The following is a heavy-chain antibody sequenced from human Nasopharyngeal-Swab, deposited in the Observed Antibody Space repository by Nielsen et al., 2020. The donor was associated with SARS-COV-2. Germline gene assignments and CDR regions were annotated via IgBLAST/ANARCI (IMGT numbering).Heavy chain of an antibody. V-gene: IGHV4-34*01. J-gene: IGHJ6*02. D-gene: IGHD5-12*01. CDR1: GGSFSGYY. CDR3: ARASDFEYSGHATYGMDV. Sequence: SETLSLTCAVYGGSFSGYYLSWIRQPPGKGLEWIWEINHSGSNNYNPSLKNPVTISADTSKNQFSLRLISVTAADTAVYYCARASDFEYSGHATYGMDVWGQGTTVTVSS. CDR2: INHSGSN.